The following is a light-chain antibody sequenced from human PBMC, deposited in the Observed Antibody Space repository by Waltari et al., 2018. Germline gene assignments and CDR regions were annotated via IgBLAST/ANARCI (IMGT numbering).Light chain of an antibody. CDR1: QNIRRY. Sequence: DIQMTQSPSSLSASVGDRVTITCRASQNIRRYLNWYQQKPGKVPKLLINTASSLQRGVPSRFSGSGSGTDFTLTISSLQPEDFATYYCQQVYATQWTFGQGTKVEIK. V-gene: IGKV1-39*01. CDR2: TAS. J-gene: IGKJ1*01. CDR3: QQVYATQWT.